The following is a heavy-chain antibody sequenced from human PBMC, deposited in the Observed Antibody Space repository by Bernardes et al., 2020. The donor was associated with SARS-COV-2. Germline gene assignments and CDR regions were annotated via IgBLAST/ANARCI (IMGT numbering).Heavy chain of an antibody. J-gene: IGHJ3*02. CDR2: INADSGGT. V-gene: IGHV1-2*02. Sequence: ASVKVSCKASGYTFTAYYMHWVRQAPGQGLEWMGWINADSGGTKYAQKFQGRVTMTRDTSIRTVYMELNRLRSDDTAVYYWARDRTYYYDIRDAFDIWGQGTMVTVSS. CDR3: ARDRTYYYDIRDAFDI. CDR1: GYTFTAYY. D-gene: IGHD3-22*01.